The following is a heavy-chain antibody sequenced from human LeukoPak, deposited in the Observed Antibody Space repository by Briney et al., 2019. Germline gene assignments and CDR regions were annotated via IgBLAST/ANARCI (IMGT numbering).Heavy chain of an antibody. CDR2: ITGNGGNT. Sequence: GGSLRLYCAASGFTFSNYAMTWVRQAPGKGLEWVSAITGNGGNTYYADSVKGRFSISRDNSKNTLYLQMYSLRAEDTALYYCAKDLEGGVRGVLDYWGQGTLVTVSS. D-gene: IGHD3-10*01. J-gene: IGHJ4*02. CDR1: GFTFSNYA. CDR3: AKDLEGGVRGVLDY. V-gene: IGHV3-23*01.